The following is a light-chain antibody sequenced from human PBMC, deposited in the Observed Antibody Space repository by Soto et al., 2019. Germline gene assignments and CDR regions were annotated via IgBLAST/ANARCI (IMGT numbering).Light chain of an antibody. J-gene: IGKJ2*01. Sequence: DIQMTQSPSSLSASVGDTITISRRASQNIERYLNWYQHKQGKAPQLLMFAAANLESGVPSRFSGSGSGTDFTLTISSLQPEDFATYYCQQTYSTIHSFGQGTK. CDR1: QNIERY. CDR2: AAA. CDR3: QQTYSTIHS. V-gene: IGKV1-39*01.